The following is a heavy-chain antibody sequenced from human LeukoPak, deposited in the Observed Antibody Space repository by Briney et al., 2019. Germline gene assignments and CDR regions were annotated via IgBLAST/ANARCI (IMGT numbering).Heavy chain of an antibody. Sequence: SETLSLTCAVYGGSFSGYYWSWIRQPPGKGLEWIGEINHSGSTNYNPSLKSRVTISVDTSKNQFSLKLSSVTAADTAVYYCAGASWHTAMVKIGPNRRKYYFDYWGQGTLVTVSS. J-gene: IGHJ4*02. V-gene: IGHV4-34*01. D-gene: IGHD5-18*01. CDR3: AGASWHTAMVKIGPNRRKYYFDY. CDR1: GGSFSGYY. CDR2: INHSGST.